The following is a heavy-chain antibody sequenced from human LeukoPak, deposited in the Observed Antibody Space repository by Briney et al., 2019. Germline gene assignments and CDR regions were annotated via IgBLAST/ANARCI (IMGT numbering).Heavy chain of an antibody. CDR1: GFTFDDYA. CDR3: AKATISVYCGGDCYSGAFDI. V-gene: IGHV3-9*03. CDR2: ISWNSGSI. D-gene: IGHD2-21*02. Sequence: PGGSLRLSCAASGFTFDDYAMHWVRQAPGKGLEWVSGISWNSGSIGYADSVKGRFTISRDNAKNSLYLQMNSLRAEDMALYYCAKATISVYCGGDCYSGAFDIWGQGTMVTVSS. J-gene: IGHJ3*02.